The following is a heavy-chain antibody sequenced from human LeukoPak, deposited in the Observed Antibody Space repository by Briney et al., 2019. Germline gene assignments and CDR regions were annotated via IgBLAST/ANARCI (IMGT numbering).Heavy chain of an antibody. Sequence: PGGSLRLSCAASGFTVSSNYMSWVRQAPGKGLEWVSVIYSGGSTYYADSVKGRFTISRDNSKNTLYLQMNSLRAEDTAVYYCAKSHYDFWSGQYYFDYWGQGTLVTVSS. V-gene: IGHV3-53*01. CDR3: AKSHYDFWSGQYYFDY. J-gene: IGHJ4*02. CDR1: GFTVSSNY. CDR2: IYSGGST. D-gene: IGHD3-3*01.